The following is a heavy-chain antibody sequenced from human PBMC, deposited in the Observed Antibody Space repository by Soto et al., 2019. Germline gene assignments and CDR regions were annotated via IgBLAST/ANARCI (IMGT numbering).Heavy chain of an antibody. CDR2: VSHDGVNK. Sequence: QMQLVESGGGVVQPGRSLRLSCAASGFSFRNYNLHWVRQAPGKGLEWVAVVSHDGVNKHYAESVKGRLSISRDSSRYTLYLQMNSLRPEDTAVYYCVRETQIVMVVVPTPGSPGAFDMWGQGTMVTVSS. D-gene: IGHD2-15*01. J-gene: IGHJ3*02. CDR1: GFSFRNYN. V-gene: IGHV3-30-3*01. CDR3: VRETQIVMVVVPTPGSPGAFDM.